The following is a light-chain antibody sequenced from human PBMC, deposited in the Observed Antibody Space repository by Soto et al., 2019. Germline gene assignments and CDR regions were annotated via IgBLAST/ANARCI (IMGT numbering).Light chain of an antibody. CDR3: QQLNTSPPWT. CDR1: QGISSY. Sequence: DIQLTQSPSFLSASVGDRVTITCRASQGISSYLAWYQQKPGKAPELLIYAASTLQSGVPSRFSGSGSGTDFTLTISSLQPEDSATYYCQQLNTSPPWTFGQGTKVEIK. J-gene: IGKJ1*01. V-gene: IGKV1-9*01. CDR2: AAS.